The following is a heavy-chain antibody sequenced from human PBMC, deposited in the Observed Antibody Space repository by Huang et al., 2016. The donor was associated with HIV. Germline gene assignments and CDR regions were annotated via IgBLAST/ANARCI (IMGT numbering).Heavy chain of an antibody. CDR3: ARKATVTAGIDY. CDR2: ISAYNGDT. Sequence: QIQLVQSAGEVKKPGASVKVSCRASGYSFNSYGISWVRQAPGQGLEWSGWISAYNGDTKIAQNFKGRRTMTTDTSTLTAYMELRSLRSDDTALYYCARKATVTAGIDYWGQGTLVTVSS. J-gene: IGHJ4*02. D-gene: IGHD2-21*02. V-gene: IGHV1-18*04. CDR1: GYSFNSYG.